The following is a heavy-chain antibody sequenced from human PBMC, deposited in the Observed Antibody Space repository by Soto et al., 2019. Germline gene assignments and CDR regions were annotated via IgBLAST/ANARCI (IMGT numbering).Heavy chain of an antibody. Sequence: EVQLVESGGGLVKPGGSLRLSCAASGFTFSNAWMNWVRQAPGKGLEWVGRIKSKTDGGTTDYAAPVKGRFTISRDDSKNTLYLQMNSLKSEVTAVYYCTTPLAYYYDSSGYYCSEKWGQGTLVTVSS. V-gene: IGHV3-15*07. CDR2: IKSKTDGGTT. D-gene: IGHD3-22*01. CDR1: GFTFSNAW. CDR3: TTPLAYYYDSSGYYCSEK. J-gene: IGHJ4*02.